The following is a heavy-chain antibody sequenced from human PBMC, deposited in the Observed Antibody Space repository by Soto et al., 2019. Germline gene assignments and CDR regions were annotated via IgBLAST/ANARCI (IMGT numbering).Heavy chain of an antibody. V-gene: IGHV3-30-3*01. D-gene: IGHD1-1*01. Sequence: QVQLVESGGDVVQPGRSLRLSCAASGFTFSSYSMSWVRQSPGKGLEWVAILSYDGNNKNYADSVKGRFTISRDNSQNTLYLQMSSLRPEDTAVYYCARGDDAYNLKSKVFDYWGQGTLVTVSS. CDR2: LSYDGNNK. CDR3: ARGDDAYNLKSKVFDY. CDR1: GFTFSSYS. J-gene: IGHJ4*02.